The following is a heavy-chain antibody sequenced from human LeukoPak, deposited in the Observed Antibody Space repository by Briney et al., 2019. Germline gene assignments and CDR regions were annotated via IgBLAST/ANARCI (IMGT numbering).Heavy chain of an antibody. CDR3: AKDRPYSDRDY. CDR2: ISGSGLST. J-gene: IGHJ4*02. Sequence: GGSLRLSCAASGFTFSSYSMNWVRQAPGKGLEWVSAISGSGLSTYYADSVKGRFSISRDNSKSTLFLQMNSLRAEDTAVYYCAKDRPYSDRDYWGQGTLVTVSS. V-gene: IGHV3-23*01. D-gene: IGHD2-15*01. CDR1: GFTFSSYS.